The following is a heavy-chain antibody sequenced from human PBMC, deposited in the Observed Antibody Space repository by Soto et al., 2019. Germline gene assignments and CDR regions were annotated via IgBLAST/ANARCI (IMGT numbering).Heavy chain of an antibody. CDR2: ISGSSGST. CDR1: GFTFSSYA. Sequence: GGSLRLSCAASGFTFSSYAMSWVRQAPGKGLEWVSAISGSSGSTYYADSVKGRFTISRDNSKNTLYLQMNSLRAEDTAVYYCAKDQRGTPYYYGSGSVDYWGQGTLVTVSS. J-gene: IGHJ4*02. D-gene: IGHD3-10*01. V-gene: IGHV3-23*01. CDR3: AKDQRGTPYYYGSGSVDY.